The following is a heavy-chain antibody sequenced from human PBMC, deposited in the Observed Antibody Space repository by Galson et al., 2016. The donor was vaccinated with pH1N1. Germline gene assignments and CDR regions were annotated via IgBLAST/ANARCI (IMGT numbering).Heavy chain of an antibody. CDR3: ARFDYGDYVGWFDP. D-gene: IGHD4-17*01. CDR2: IIPIFGTA. V-gene: IGHV1-69*13. Sequence: SVKVSCKASGGTFSSYAISWVRQAPGQGLEWMGGIIPIFGTANYAQKFQGRVTITADESTSTAYVELSSLRSEDTAVYYCARFDYGDYVGWFDPWGQGTLVTVSS. CDR1: GGTFSSYA. J-gene: IGHJ5*02.